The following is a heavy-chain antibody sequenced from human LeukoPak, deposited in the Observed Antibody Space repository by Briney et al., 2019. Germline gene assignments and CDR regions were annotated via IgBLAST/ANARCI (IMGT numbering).Heavy chain of an antibody. CDR3: ARDFSSYSDYFDY. D-gene: IGHD2-15*01. CDR1: GFTVSSNY. Sequence: GGSLRLSCAASGFTVSSNYMSWVRQAPGKGLEWVSVIYSGGSTYYADSVKGRFTISRDNSKNTLYLQMNSLRAEDTAVYYCARDFSSYSDYFDYWGQGTLVTVSS. CDR2: IYSGGST. V-gene: IGHV3-66*01. J-gene: IGHJ4*02.